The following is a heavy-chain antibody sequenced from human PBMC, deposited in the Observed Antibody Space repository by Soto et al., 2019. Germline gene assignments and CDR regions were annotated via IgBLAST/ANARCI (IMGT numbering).Heavy chain of an antibody. CDR1: GGSFSGYY. Sequence: KQSQTLSLTCAVYGGSFSGYYWSWIRQPPGKGLEWIGEINHSGSTNYNPSLKSRVTISVDTSKNQFSLKLSSVTAADTAVYYCARLRSGARPIDYWGQGTLVTVSS. V-gene: IGHV4-34*01. CDR3: ARLRSGARPIDY. D-gene: IGHD5-12*01. J-gene: IGHJ4*02. CDR2: INHSGST.